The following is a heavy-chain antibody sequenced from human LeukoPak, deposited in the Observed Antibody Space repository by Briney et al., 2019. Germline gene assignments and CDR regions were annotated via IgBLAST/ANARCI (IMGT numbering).Heavy chain of an antibody. CDR1: GFTFTDYT. CDR3: ARDRYTTSWYDY. V-gene: IGHV3-30*04. CDR2: ISYDGTYK. Sequence: PGGSLRLSCTASGFTFTDYTMHWVRQAPGKGLEWVAGISYDGTYKYYADSVNGRFTISRDNSKNTLYLQLNSLTPEDTAVFYCARDRYTTSWYDYWGQGTLVTVSS. J-gene: IGHJ4*02. D-gene: IGHD6-13*01.